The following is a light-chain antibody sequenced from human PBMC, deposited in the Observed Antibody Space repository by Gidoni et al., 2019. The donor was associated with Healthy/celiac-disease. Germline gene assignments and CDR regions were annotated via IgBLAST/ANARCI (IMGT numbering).Light chain of an antibody. CDR2: DAS. CDR1: QSVSSY. V-gene: IGKV3D-11*02. CDR3: QQRSNWPLT. Sequence: IVLTPSPATLSLSPGERATLSCRARQSVSSYVAWYQQKPGQAPRLLIYDASNRATDIPARFSGSGPGTDFTLTISSLEPEDFAVYCCQQRSNWPLTFGGGTKVEIK. J-gene: IGKJ4*01.